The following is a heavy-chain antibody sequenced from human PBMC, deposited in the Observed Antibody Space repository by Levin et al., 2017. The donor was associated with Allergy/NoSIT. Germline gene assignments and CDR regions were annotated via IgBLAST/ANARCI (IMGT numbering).Heavy chain of an antibody. CDR2: IYHDGST. V-gene: IGHV4-39*01. J-gene: IGHJ4*02. CDR1: GGSIRSSPYY. Sequence: SETLSLTCTVSGGSIRSSPYYWGWVRQPPGKGLVWIGSIYHDGSTYYNPSLKSRISISVDTSRNQLSLRVNSVTAADTAVYYCASRTYRDWGQGILVTVSS. D-gene: IGHD3-16*02. CDR3: ASRTYRD.